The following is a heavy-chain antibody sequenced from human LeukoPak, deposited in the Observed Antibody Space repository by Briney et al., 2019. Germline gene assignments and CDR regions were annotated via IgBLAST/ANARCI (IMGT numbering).Heavy chain of an antibody. Sequence: GGSLRLSCAASGFTFNNAWMSWVRRAPGKGLEWVGRIKSKTDGGTTDYAAPVKGRFTISRDDSKNALFLQMNSLKTEDTAVYYCTTPFPRYYDSSGYCHWAQGTLVTVSP. CDR1: GFTFNNAW. CDR3: TTPFPRYYDSSGYCH. V-gene: IGHV3-15*01. CDR2: IKSKTDGGTT. D-gene: IGHD3-22*01. J-gene: IGHJ4*02.